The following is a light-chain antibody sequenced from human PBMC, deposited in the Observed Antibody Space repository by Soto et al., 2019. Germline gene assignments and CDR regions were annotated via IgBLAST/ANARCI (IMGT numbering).Light chain of an antibody. Sequence: DIQMTQSPSSLSASVGDRVTITCRASQSISSYLNWYQQKPGKAPKHLIYAASTLQSGVPSRFSGSGSGTEFTLTIISLQPEDFATYYCQQSYRFPKTFGRGTKVDIK. CDR1: QSISSY. J-gene: IGKJ1*01. CDR2: AAS. V-gene: IGKV1-39*01. CDR3: QQSYRFPKT.